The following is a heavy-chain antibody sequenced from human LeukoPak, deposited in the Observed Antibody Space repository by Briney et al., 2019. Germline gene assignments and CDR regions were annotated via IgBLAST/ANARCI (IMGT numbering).Heavy chain of an antibody. CDR2: INHSGST. CDR1: GGSFSGYY. V-gene: IGHV4-34*01. J-gene: IGHJ6*02. D-gene: IGHD2-2*01. CDR3: ARGRHYAYYYYGMDV. Sequence: SETLSLTCAVYGGSFSGYYWSWIRQPPGKGLEWIGEINHSGSTNYNPSLKSRVTISVDTSKYQFSLKLSSVTAADTAVYYCARGRHYAYYYYGMDVWGQGTTVTVSS.